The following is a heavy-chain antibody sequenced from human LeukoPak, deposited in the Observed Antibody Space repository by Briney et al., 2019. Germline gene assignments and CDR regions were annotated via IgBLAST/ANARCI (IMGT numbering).Heavy chain of an antibody. D-gene: IGHD4-17*01. CDR3: ARDLLGNGDSGIDY. V-gene: IGHV1-2*02. Sequence: ASVKVSCKASGYTFTGYYMHWVRQAPGQGLEWMGWINPNSGGTNYAQKFQGRVTMTRDTSISTAYMELSRLRSDDTAVYYCARDLLGNGDSGIDYWGQGTLVTVSS. J-gene: IGHJ4*02. CDR1: GYTFTGYY. CDR2: INPNSGGT.